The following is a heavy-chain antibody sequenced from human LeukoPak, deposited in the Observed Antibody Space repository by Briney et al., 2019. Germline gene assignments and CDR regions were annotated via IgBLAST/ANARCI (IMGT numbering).Heavy chain of an antibody. Sequence: GGSLRLSCAASGFTFSSYGMHWVRQAPGKGLEWVAVISYDGSNKYYADSVKGRFTISRDNSKNTLYLQMNSLRAEDTAVYYCAKGRIAAAVFHYYYGMDVWGQGTTVTVSS. CDR3: AKGRIAAAVFHYYYGMDV. V-gene: IGHV3-30*18. J-gene: IGHJ6*02. CDR1: GFTFSSYG. D-gene: IGHD6-13*01. CDR2: ISYDGSNK.